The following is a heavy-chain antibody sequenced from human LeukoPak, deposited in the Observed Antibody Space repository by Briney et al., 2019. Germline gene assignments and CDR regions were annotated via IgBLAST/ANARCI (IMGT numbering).Heavy chain of an antibody. J-gene: IGHJ4*02. CDR3: ARVLDSYGLRAADY. Sequence: GGSLRLSCVDSGFIFSAYWMAWVRQAPGKGPEWVANINEDGGEERYVDSVRGRFTISRDNTKNSLSLQMNSLRAEDTAVYHCARVLDSYGLRAADYWGQGTLVTVSS. CDR1: GFIFSAYW. V-gene: IGHV3-7*01. CDR2: INEDGGEE. D-gene: IGHD5-18*01.